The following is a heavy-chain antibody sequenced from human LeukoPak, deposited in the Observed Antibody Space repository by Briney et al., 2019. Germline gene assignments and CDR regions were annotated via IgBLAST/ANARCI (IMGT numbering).Heavy chain of an antibody. CDR3: ARGRGSYYSTPFDY. CDR1: GYTFTSYG. Sequence: VASVKVSCKASGYTFTSYGISWVRQAPGQGLEWMGWISAYNGNTNYAQKLQGRVTMTTDTSTSTAYMELRSLRSEDTAVYYCARGRGSYYSTPFDYWGQGTLVTVSS. J-gene: IGHJ4*02. V-gene: IGHV1-18*01. D-gene: IGHD1-26*01. CDR2: ISAYNGNT.